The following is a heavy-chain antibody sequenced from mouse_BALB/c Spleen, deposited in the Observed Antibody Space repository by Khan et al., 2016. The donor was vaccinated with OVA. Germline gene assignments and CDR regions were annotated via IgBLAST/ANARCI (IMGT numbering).Heavy chain of an antibody. CDR2: INTYTGEP. Sequence: QIQLVQSGPELKKPGETVQISCKASGFTFTNYGMNWVRQAPGKGLKWMGWINTYTGEPTFTDDFKGRFAFSLETSASTAYLQLNSLKNEDTATYFCARVGYNGTMDFWGQGTSVTGSS. D-gene: IGHD2-14*01. J-gene: IGHJ4*01. CDR1: GFTFTNYG. CDR3: ARVGYNGTMDF. V-gene: IGHV9-3-1*01.